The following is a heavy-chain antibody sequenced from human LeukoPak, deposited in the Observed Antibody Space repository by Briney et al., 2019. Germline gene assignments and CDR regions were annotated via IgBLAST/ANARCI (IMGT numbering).Heavy chain of an antibody. CDR1: GGSFSGYY. D-gene: IGHD2-2*01. V-gene: IGHV4-34*01. Sequence: PSETLSLTCAVYGGSFSGYYWSWIRQPPGKGLEWIGEINHSGSTNYNPSLKSRVTISVDTSKNQFSLKLSSVTAADTAVYYCARGAGICSSTSCQDSGAFDIWGQGTMVTVSS. CDR2: INHSGST. J-gene: IGHJ3*02. CDR3: ARGAGICSSTSCQDSGAFDI.